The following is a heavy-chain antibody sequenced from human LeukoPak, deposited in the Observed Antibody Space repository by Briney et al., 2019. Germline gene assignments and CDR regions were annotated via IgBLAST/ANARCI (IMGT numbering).Heavy chain of an antibody. J-gene: IGHJ5*02. Sequence: GASVKVSCKASGGTFRSYAIIWVRQAPGQGLEWMEGIIPIFGTANYAQKFQGRVTITTDESTSTAYMELSSLRSEDTAVYYCARGGLLQQLLPGGFDPWGQGTLVTVSS. CDR3: ARGGLLQQLLPGGFDP. CDR2: IIPIFGTA. CDR1: GGTFRSYA. D-gene: IGHD6-13*01. V-gene: IGHV1-69*05.